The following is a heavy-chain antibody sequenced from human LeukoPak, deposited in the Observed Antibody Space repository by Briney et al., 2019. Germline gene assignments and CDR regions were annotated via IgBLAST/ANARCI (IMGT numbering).Heavy chain of an antibody. J-gene: IGHJ4*02. Sequence: GGSLRLSCAASGFTFSSYAMHWVRQAPGKGLEWAAVISYDGSNKYYADSVKGRFTISRDNSKNTLYLQMNSLRAEDTAVYYCARDGAAAGTASRFVDYWGQGTLVTVSS. D-gene: IGHD6-13*01. V-gene: IGHV3-30-3*01. CDR2: ISYDGSNK. CDR1: GFTFSSYA. CDR3: ARDGAAAGTASRFVDY.